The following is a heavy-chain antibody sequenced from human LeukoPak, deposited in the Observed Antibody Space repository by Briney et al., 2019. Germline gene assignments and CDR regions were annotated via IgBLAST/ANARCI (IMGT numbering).Heavy chain of an antibody. CDR1: GYTFTSYY. CDR3: ARSRPGYCSGGSCGNYYYYYMDV. D-gene: IGHD2-15*01. Sequence: ASVKVSCKASGYTFTSYYMHWVRQAPGQGLEWMGIINPSGGSTSYAQKFQGRVTMTRDMSTSTVYMELSSLRSEDTAVYYCARSRPGYCSGGSCGNYYYYYMDVWGKGTTVTVSS. V-gene: IGHV1-46*01. J-gene: IGHJ6*03. CDR2: INPSGGST.